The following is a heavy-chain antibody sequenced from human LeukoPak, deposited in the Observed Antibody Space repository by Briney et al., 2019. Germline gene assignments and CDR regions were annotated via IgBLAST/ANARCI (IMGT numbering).Heavy chain of an antibody. D-gene: IGHD3-3*01. CDR3: TRVFGGYDVSDY. CDR1: GFTFSSFW. J-gene: IGHJ4*02. Sequence: GGSLRLSCAASGFTFSSFWMSWVRQAPGKGLEWVTNIKKDGSQKYYVDSVEGRFTISRDNAKNSLYLQMDSLRVDDTAVYYCTRVFGGYDVSDYWGQGTLVTVSS. CDR2: IKKDGSQK. V-gene: IGHV3-7*03.